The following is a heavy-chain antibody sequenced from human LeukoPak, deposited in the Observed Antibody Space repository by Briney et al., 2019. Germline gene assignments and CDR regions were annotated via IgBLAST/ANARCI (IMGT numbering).Heavy chain of an antibody. V-gene: IGHV1-2*02. CDR3: ARVSMVRGVHLGY. D-gene: IGHD3-10*01. CDR1: GYTFTAYY. J-gene: IGHJ4*02. CDR2: INPNTGDT. Sequence: ASVKVSCKASGYTFTAYYMHWVRQAPGQGPEWMGWINPNTGDTKYAQKFQGRVTMTRDTTISTAYLELSRLTSDDTAVYYCARVSMVRGVHLGYWGQGTLVTVSS.